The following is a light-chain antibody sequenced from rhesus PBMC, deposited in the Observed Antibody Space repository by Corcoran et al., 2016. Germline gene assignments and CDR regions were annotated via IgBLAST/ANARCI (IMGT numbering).Light chain of an antibody. CDR2: DAS. CDR3: LQHNSYPWT. Sequence: DIQMTQSPSSLSASVGDTVTITCRASQGISSYLNWFQQKPGKAPKLLIYDASSLESGVPSRFSGRGSGTDFTLTISNLQPEDFAAYYCLQHNSYPWTFGQGTKVEVK. J-gene: IGKJ1*01. CDR1: QGISSY. V-gene: IGKV1-28*03.